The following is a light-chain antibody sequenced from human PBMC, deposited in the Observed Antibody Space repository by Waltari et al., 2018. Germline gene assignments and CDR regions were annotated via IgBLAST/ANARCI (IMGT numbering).Light chain of an antibody. CDR1: QTINTH. CDR3: QQTYGALT. J-gene: IGKJ5*01. Sequence: DIQMTQSPSSLSASVEDRVTITCRASQTINTHLNWCQQKPGKAPKLLIYAASTLQSGVPSRFGGSGSGTDFTLTISSLQPEDFATYYCQQTYGALTFGQGTRLEIK. V-gene: IGKV1-39*01. CDR2: AAS.